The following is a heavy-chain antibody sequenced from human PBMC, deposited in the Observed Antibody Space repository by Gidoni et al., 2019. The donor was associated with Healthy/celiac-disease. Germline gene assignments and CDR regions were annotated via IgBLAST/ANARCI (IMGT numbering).Heavy chain of an antibody. D-gene: IGHD5-18*01. CDR1: GGSISSCSYY. J-gene: IGHJ4*02. CDR3: ARGGYSYGSGGDYFDY. Sequence: VQLQESGPGMMQPSQPLSLTSTVSGGSISSCSYYWSWIRQPDGKGLEWIGRIYTSGSTNYNPSLKSRVTISVDTSKNKFTLKLSSVTAADTAVYYCARGGYSYGSGGDYFDYWGQGTLVTVSS. V-gene: IGHV4-61*02. CDR2: IYTSGST.